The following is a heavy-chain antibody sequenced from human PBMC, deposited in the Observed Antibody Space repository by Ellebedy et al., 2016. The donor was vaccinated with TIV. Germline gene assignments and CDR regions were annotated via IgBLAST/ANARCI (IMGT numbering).Heavy chain of an antibody. Sequence: SETLSLTXAVSGGSISSSNWWSWVRQPPGKGLEWIGSIHYTGNTYYSPSLRSRVTISVDTSNNQFSLKVSSVTAADTAVYYCARLTDSYYFDYWGQGTLVTVSS. V-gene: IGHV4-39*01. CDR2: IHYTGNT. J-gene: IGHJ4*02. CDR3: ARLTDSYYFDY. D-gene: IGHD2-15*01. CDR1: GGSISSSNW.